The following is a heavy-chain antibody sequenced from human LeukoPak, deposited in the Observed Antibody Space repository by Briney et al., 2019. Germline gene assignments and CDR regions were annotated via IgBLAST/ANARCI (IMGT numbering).Heavy chain of an antibody. V-gene: IGHV1-69*05. J-gene: IGHJ4*02. D-gene: IGHD3-16*02. CDR1: GGTFSSYA. CDR3: ARLRLGELSAFDY. CDR2: IIPIFGTA. Sequence: SVKVSCKASGGTFSSYAISWVRQAHGQGLEWMGRIIPIFGTANYAQKFQGRVTITTDESTSTAYMELSSLRSEDTAVYYCARLRLGELSAFDYWGQGTLVTVSS.